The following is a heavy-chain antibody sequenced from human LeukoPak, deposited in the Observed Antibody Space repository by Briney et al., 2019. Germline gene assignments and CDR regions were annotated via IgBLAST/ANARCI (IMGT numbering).Heavy chain of an antibody. D-gene: IGHD5-12*01. V-gene: IGHV1-46*01. J-gene: IGHJ6*03. CDR1: GYTFTGYY. CDR2: INPSAGST. CDR3: AVGASGYDLFREGTNYYMDV. Sequence: EATLKDSCEASGYTFTGYYMHSGRQAPGEGPERMALINPSAGSTSYAQRFQGIVTRCRDTSTSTVYMELSSLRSEDTAVYYCAVGASGYDLFREGTNYYMDVWGKGTTVTVSS.